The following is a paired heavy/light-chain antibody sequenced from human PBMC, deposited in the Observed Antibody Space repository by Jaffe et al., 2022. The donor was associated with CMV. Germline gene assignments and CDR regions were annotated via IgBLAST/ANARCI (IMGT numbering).Light chain of an antibody. Sequence: QSVVTQPPSASGTPGQRVTISCSGSSANIGSKSVNWYQHVPGTAPKLLIYSDNQRPSGVPDRFSGSKSGTSASLAISGLQSEDEADYYCALWDDSLNAWVFGGGTKLTVL. J-gene: IGLJ3*02. CDR1: SANIGSKS. CDR2: SDN. V-gene: IGLV1-44*01. CDR3: ALWDDSLNAWV.
Heavy chain of an antibody. CDR1: GFTFSAYG. CDR3: AKGKGFLEWLRDGMDV. V-gene: IGHV3-30*18. Sequence: QVQLVESGGGVVQPGRSLRLSCAASGFTFSAYGMHWVRQAPGKGLEWVAVISYDGDIKYYGDSVKGRFTISRDNQKNTLFLQMNILRPEDTAVYYCAKGKGFLEWLRDGMDVWGQGTTVIVSS. CDR2: ISYDGDIK. J-gene: IGHJ6*02. D-gene: IGHD3-3*01.